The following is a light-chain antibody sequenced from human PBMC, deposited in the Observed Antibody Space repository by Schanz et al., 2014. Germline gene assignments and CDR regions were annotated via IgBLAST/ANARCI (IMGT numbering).Light chain of an antibody. Sequence: EIVMTQSPATLSVSPGERATLSCRASQSVSSNLAWYQQKPGQAPRLLIYGTSIRATGIPDRFSGSGSGTDFTLTISRLEPEDFAVYYCHQYHDWPPWTFGQGTKVEIK. V-gene: IGKV3D-15*01. CDR1: QSVSSN. CDR2: GTS. CDR3: HQYHDWPPWT. J-gene: IGKJ1*01.